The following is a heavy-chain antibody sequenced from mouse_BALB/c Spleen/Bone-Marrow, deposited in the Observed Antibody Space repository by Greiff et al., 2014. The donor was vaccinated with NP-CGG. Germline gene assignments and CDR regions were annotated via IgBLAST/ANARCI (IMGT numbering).Heavy chain of an antibody. J-gene: IGHJ2*01. CDR1: GYAFSAYW. CDR2: IYPGDGDT. Sequence: QVQLQQSGAELVRPGSSVKISCKASGYAFSAYWMIWVKQRPGQGLEWIGQIYPGDGDTNYNGKFKGKATLTADKSSSTAYMQLSSLTSEDSAVYFCARSGYGSNYDYWGQGTPVTVST. D-gene: IGHD1-1*01. CDR3: ARSGYGSNYDY. V-gene: IGHV1-80*01.